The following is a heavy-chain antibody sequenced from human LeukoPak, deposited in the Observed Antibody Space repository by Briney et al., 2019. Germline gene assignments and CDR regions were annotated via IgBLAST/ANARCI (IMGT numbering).Heavy chain of an antibody. CDR1: GFTFSSYA. CDR2: ISGSGGST. CDR3: AKEGRHDYSLYYMDV. J-gene: IGHJ6*03. Sequence: GGSLRLSCTASGFTFSSYAMSWVRQAPGKGLEWVSAISGSGGSTYYADSVKRRFTISRDNSKITLYLQMDSLRAEDTAVYYCAKEGRHDYSLYYMDVWGKGTTVTVSS. D-gene: IGHD4-11*01. V-gene: IGHV3-23*01.